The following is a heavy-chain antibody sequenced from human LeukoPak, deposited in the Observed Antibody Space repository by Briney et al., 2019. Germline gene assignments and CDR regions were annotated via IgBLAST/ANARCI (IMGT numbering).Heavy chain of an antibody. CDR3: ARSNYDILTGYYRSFDY. CDR2: IYYSGST. V-gene: IGHV4-59*12. J-gene: IGHJ4*02. CDR1: GGSISSYY. D-gene: IGHD3-9*01. Sequence: KPSETLSLTCTVSGGSISSYYWSWIRQPPGKGLEWIGYIYYSGSTNYNPSLKSRVTISVDTSKNQFSLNLSSVTAADTAVYFCARSNYDILTGYYRSFDYWGQGTLVTVSS.